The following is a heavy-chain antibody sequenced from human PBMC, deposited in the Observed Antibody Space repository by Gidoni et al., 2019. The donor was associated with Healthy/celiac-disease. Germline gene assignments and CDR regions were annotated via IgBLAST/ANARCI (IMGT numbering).Heavy chain of an antibody. J-gene: IGHJ4*02. V-gene: IGHV1-69*01. D-gene: IGHD3-16*01. Sequence: QVQLVQAGDEVKKPGSSVTVSCKVYGSTFSSDAITWVRQAPGQGLEWMGGIIPSFGTANYAKKFQGRVTITADESTSTAYMELSSLRSEDTAVYYCARESHGGAPSYYFDYWGQGTLVTVSS. CDR1: GSTFSSDA. CDR3: ARESHGGAPSYYFDY. CDR2: IIPSFGTA.